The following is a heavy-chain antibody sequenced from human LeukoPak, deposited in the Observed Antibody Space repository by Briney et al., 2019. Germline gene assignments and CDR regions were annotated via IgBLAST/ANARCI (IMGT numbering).Heavy chain of an antibody. D-gene: IGHD6-19*01. CDR3: AKDGSSGWPSGWFDP. Sequence: GGSLRLSCAASGFTFSSYGMHWVRQAPGKGLEWVAVIWYDGSNKYYADSVKGRFTISRDNSKNTLCLQMNSLRAEDTAVYYCAKDGSSGWPSGWFDPWGQGTLVTVSS. CDR2: IWYDGSNK. CDR1: GFTFSSYG. V-gene: IGHV3-33*06. J-gene: IGHJ5*02.